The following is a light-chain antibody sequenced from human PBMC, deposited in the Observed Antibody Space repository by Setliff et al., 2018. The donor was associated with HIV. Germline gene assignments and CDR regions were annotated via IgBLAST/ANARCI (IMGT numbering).Light chain of an antibody. CDR2: DDN. CDR3: QVWDSSSDHHV. Sequence: SYELTQPPSVSVAPGKTARITCGGNNIGSESVHWYQQKPGHAPVLVVYDDNDRPSGIPERFSGSNSGNTATLTISRVEAGDEADYYCQVWDSSSDHHVFGTGTKVTVL. CDR1: NIGSES. J-gene: IGLJ1*01. V-gene: IGLV3-21*03.